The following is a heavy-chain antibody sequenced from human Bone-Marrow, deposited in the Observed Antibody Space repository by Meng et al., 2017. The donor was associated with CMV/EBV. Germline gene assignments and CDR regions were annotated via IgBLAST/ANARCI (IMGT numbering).Heavy chain of an antibody. CDR2: ITNSNN. Sequence: LRLSCVASGCNFNIFSLNWVRQAPEKGLEWVSSITNSNNYYADSVKGRFTISRDNAKRSVYLEMNNLRVDDTAVYYCARESQWLVDHWGQGTLVTVSS. J-gene: IGHJ4*02. V-gene: IGHV3-69-1*02. D-gene: IGHD6-19*01. CDR1: GCNFNIFS. CDR3: ARESQWLVDH.